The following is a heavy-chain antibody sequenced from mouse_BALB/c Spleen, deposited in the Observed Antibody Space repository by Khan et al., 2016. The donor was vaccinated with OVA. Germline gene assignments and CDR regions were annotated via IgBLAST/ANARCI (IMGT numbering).Heavy chain of an antibody. CDR3: ESDRIDY. Sequence: VQLQESGAELAKPGASVKMSCKASGYTFTTYWMHWVKQRPGQGLEWIGYINPTSGYTDYNQKFKDKATLTADKSSSTAYMQLSSLTSDDSAVYYCESDRIDYWGQGTTLTVSS. J-gene: IGHJ2*01. CDR2: INPTSGYT. V-gene: IGHV1-7*01. CDR1: GYTFTTYW.